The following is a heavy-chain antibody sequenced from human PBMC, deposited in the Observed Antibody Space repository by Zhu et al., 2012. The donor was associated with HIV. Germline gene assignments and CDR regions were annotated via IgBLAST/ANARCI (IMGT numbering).Heavy chain of an antibody. CDR2: IYTSGST. D-gene: IGHD2-21*01. V-gene: IGHV4-4*09. Sequence: QVQLQESGPGLVKPSETLSLTCTVSGGSISSYYWSWIRQPPGKGLEWIGYIYTSGSTNYNPSLKSRVTISVDTSKNQFSLKLSSVTAADTAVYYCARGGIVVRRFDPWGQGTLVTVSS. CDR3: ARGGIVVRRFDP. CDR1: GGSISSYY. J-gene: IGHJ5*02.